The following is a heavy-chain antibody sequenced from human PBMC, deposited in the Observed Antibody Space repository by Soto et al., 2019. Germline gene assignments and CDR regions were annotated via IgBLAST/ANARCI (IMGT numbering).Heavy chain of an antibody. CDR2: IYYSGST. D-gene: IGHD2-21*01. Sequence: PSETLSLTCTVSGGSVSSGSYYWSWIRQPPGKGLEWIGYIYYSGSTNYNPSLKSRVTISVDTSKNQFSLKLSSVTAADTAVYYCARDHGGGAYYYYGMDVWGQGTTVTVSS. J-gene: IGHJ6*02. CDR1: GGSVSSGSYY. CDR3: ARDHGGGAYYYYGMDV. V-gene: IGHV4-61*01.